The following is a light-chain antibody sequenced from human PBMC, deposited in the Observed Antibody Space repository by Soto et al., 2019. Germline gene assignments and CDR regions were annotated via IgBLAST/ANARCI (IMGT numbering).Light chain of an antibody. J-gene: IGKJ1*01. CDR2: GAS. Sequence: EIVMTQSPATLSVSPGKRVILSCWASQSVSSNLAWYQQKPGQAPRLLIYGASARATGIPARFSGSGSGTDFTFTISSLQSEDFAVYYCQQYNNWPLTFGQGTKV. CDR3: QQYNNWPLT. CDR1: QSVSSN. V-gene: IGKV3-15*01.